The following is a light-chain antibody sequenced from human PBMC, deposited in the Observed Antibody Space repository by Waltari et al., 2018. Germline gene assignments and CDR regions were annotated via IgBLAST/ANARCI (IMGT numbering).Light chain of an antibody. V-gene: IGLV2-14*01. J-gene: IGLJ2*01. CDR1: SSDVGGSNY. Sequence: QSALTQPASVSGSPGQSITISCPGPSSDVGGSNYVSWYQQHPGKAPKLMIYDVSNRPSGVSNRFSGSKSGNTASLTISGLQAEDEADYYCSSYTSSSTLVFGGGTKLTVL. CDR2: DVS. CDR3: SSYTSSSTLV.